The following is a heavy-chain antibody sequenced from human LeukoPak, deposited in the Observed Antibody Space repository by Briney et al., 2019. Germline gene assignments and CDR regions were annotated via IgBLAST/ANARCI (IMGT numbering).Heavy chain of an antibody. CDR1: GFTFSSYW. J-gene: IGHJ6*02. D-gene: IGHD6-13*01. CDR2: ISYDGSNK. CDR3: ARDPYSSSWSYGMDV. V-gene: IGHV3-30-3*01. Sequence: GGSLRLSCAASGFTFSSYWMHWVRQAPGKGLVWVAVISYDGSNKYYADSVKGRFTISRDNSKNTLYLQMNSLRAEDTAVYYCARDPYSSSWSYGMDVWGQGTTVTVSS.